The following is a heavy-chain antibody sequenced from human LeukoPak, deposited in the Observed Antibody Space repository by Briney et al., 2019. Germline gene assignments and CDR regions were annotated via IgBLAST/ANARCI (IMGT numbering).Heavy chain of an antibody. D-gene: IGHD1-7*01. CDR1: GFTFGGYA. V-gene: IGHV3-23*01. Sequence: GGSLRLSCTASGFTFGGYAMSWVRQAPGKGLEWVSSISAGSEDSYYADFVKGRFTISRDNSKSTLYLQMNSLRADDTAVYYCARTIAQYSNTWLYYYYGLDVWGQGTTVTVSS. J-gene: IGHJ6*02. CDR3: ARTIAQYSNTWLYYYYGLDV. CDR2: ISAGSEDS.